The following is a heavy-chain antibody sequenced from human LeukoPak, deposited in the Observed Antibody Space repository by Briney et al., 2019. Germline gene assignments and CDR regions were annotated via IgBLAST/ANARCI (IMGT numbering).Heavy chain of an antibody. CDR3: ARRRSGWYDY. J-gene: IGHJ4*02. Sequence: SETLSLTCTASGGSISSSSYYWGWIRQPPGKGLEWIGSIYYSGSTYYNPSLKSRVTISVDTSKNQFSLKLSSVTAADTAVYYCARRRSGWYDYWGQGTLVTVSS. CDR1: GGSISSSSYY. D-gene: IGHD6-19*01. V-gene: IGHV4-39*01. CDR2: IYYSGST.